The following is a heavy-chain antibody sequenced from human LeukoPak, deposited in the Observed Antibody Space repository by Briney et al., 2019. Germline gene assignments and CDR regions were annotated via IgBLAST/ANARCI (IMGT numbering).Heavy chain of an antibody. CDR2: ISYDGSNK. D-gene: IGHD6-19*01. Sequence: GGSLRLSCAASGFTFSSYSMNWVRQAPGKGLEWVAVISYDGSNKYYADSVKGRFTISRDNSKNTLYLQMNSLRAEDTAVYYCASPAGVAACWGQGTLVTVSS. V-gene: IGHV3-30*03. CDR3: ASPAGVAAC. J-gene: IGHJ4*02. CDR1: GFTFSSYS.